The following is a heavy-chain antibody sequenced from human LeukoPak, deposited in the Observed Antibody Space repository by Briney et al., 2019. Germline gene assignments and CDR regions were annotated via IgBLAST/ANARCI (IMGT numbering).Heavy chain of an antibody. V-gene: IGHV4-34*01. Sequence: PSETLSLTCAVYGGSFSGYYWSWIRQPPGKGLEWIGEINHSGSTNYNPSLKSRVTMSVDTSKNQFSLKLSSVTAADTAVYYCAGSCSSTSCYTRYYYYGMDVWGQGTTVTVSS. CDR3: AGSCSSTSCYTRYYYYGMDV. D-gene: IGHD2-2*02. CDR2: INHSGST. J-gene: IGHJ6*02. CDR1: GGSFSGYY.